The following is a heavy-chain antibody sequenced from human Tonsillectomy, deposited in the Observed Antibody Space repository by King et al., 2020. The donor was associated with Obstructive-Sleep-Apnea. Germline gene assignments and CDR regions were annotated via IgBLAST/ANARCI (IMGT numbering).Heavy chain of an antibody. CDR2: ISGSGGST. J-gene: IGHJ4*02. D-gene: IGHD3-22*01. CDR1: GFTFSRDA. V-gene: IGHV3-23*04. CDR3: ANYYYDSSGYPD. Sequence: EVQLVESGGGLVQPGGSLRRSCAASGFTFSRDAMSWVRQAPGKGLEWVSAISGSGGSTYYADSVKGRFTISRDNSKNTLYLQMNSLRAEDTAVYYCANYYYDSSGYPDWGQGTLVTVSS.